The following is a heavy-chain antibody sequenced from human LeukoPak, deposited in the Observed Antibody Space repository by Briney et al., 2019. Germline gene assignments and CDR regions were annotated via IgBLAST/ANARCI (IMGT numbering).Heavy chain of an antibody. CDR3: ARYDSSGGFDY. CDR1: GGSISSSSYY. Sequence: PSETLSLTCTVSGGSISSSSYYWGWLRQPPGKGLEWIGSIYYSGSTYYNPSLKSRLTISVDTSKNQFSLKLSSVTAADTAVYYCARYDSSGGFDYWGQGTLVTVSS. V-gene: IGHV4-39*01. CDR2: IYYSGST. D-gene: IGHD3-22*01. J-gene: IGHJ4*02.